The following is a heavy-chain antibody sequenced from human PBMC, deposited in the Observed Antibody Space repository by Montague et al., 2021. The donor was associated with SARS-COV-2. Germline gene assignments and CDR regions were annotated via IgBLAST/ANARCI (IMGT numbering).Heavy chain of an antibody. CDR1: GGSISSGNYY. Sequence: TLSLTCTVSGGSISSGNYYWSWIRQPAGKGLEWIGRISISGGTNYNPSLKSRVTIPVDTSKNQFSLKLSSVTAADTAVYYCARHIAVASLFDYWGQGTLVTISS. J-gene: IGHJ4*02. CDR3: ARHIAVASLFDY. V-gene: IGHV4-61*02. CDR2: ISISGGT. D-gene: IGHD6-19*01.